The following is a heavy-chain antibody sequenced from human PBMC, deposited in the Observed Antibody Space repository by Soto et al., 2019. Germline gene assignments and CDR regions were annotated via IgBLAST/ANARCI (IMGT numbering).Heavy chain of an antibody. V-gene: IGHV4-59*07. J-gene: IGHJ4*02. CDR1: VGSIISYY. CDR2: IYYRGIT. Sequence: ASDPLSLTCPFSVGSIISYYWSWIRQPPWKGLEWIGYIYYRGITNYNPSLKSRVTIAVDTSKNQFSLNPSAVTAADTAVYYRERGADFWSGYFLYGGPGALLTVST. D-gene: IGHD3-3*01. CDR3: ERGADFWSGYFLY.